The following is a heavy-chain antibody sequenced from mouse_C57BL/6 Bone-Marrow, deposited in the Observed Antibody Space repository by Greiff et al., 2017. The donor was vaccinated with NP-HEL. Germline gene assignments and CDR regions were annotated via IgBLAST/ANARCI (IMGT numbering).Heavy chain of an antibody. V-gene: IGHV1-55*01. CDR1: GYTFTSYW. CDR3: ARSVEYYYAMDY. J-gene: IGHJ4*01. Sequence: QVQLQQPGAELVKPGASVKMSCKASGYTFTSYWITWVKQRPGQGLEWIGDIYPGSGSTNYNEKFKSKATLTVDTSSNTAYMRLSSLTTEDSTVYYCARSVEYYYAMDYWGQGTTVTVSS. CDR2: IYPGSGST.